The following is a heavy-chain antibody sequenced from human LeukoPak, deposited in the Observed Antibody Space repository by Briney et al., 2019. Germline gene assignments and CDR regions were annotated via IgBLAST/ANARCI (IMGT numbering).Heavy chain of an antibody. V-gene: IGHV3-66*01. D-gene: IGHD4-17*01. CDR3: ARGLDYGDYFDY. J-gene: IGHJ4*02. Sequence: GGSLRLSCAASAFTFSSYAMYWVRQAPGKGLEWVSLIYTGDSTYYAASVKGRFTISRDNSKNTLYLQMNSLRVEDTAVYYCARGLDYGDYFDYWGQGTLVTVSS. CDR1: AFTFSSYA. CDR2: IYTGDST.